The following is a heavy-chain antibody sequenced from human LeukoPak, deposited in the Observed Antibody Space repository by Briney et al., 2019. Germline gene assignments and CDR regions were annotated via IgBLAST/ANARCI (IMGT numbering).Heavy chain of an antibody. Sequence: GGSLRLSCAASGFTFSDYYMSWIRQAPGKGLEWVSYISSSGGPIYYADSVKSRFTISRDNARNSLHLQMNILRVDDAVFYYSATAVRGPLRWSFWRGYSEWFDPWAQETLVPVPP. CDR1: GFTFSDYY. D-gene: IGHD3-3*01. CDR3: ATAVRGPLRWSFWRGYSEWFDP. CDR2: ISSSGGPI. J-gene: IGHJ5*02. V-gene: IGHV3-11*01.